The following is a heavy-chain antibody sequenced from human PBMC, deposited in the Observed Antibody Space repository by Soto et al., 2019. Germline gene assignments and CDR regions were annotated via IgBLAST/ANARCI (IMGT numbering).Heavy chain of an antibody. CDR3: AREGYSYGYLYYYGMDV. V-gene: IGHV1-69*13. Sequence: SVKVSCKASGGTFSSYAISWVRQAPGQGLEWMGGIIPIFGTANYAQKFQGRVTITADESTSTAYMELSSLRSEDMAVYYCAREGYSYGYLYYYGMDVWGQGTTVTVSS. CDR2: IIPIFGTA. J-gene: IGHJ6*02. D-gene: IGHD5-18*01. CDR1: GGTFSSYA.